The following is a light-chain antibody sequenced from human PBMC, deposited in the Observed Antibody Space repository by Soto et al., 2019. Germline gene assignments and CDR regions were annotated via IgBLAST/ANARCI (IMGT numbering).Light chain of an antibody. CDR3: SSHTSGSTRV. J-gene: IGLJ1*01. Sequence: QSALTQPASVSGSPGQSIAISCTGTSSDVGGYDYVSWYQQHPDKAPKLMIYEVTKRPSGVSNRFSGSKSGNTASLTISRLQPEDEADYYCSSHTSGSTRVFGSGTKLTVL. CDR2: EVT. V-gene: IGLV2-14*01. CDR1: SSDVGGYDY.